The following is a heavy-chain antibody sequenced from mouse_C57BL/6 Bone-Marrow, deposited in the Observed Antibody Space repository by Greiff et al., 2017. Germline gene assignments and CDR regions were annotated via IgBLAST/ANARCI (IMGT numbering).Heavy chain of an antibody. CDR2: IDPSDGYT. D-gene: IGHD1-1*01. V-gene: IGHV1-50*01. J-gene: IGHJ1*03. CDR3: EREGYYGSSYYWYYDV. CDR1: GYTFTSYW. Sequence: QVQLQQPGAELVKPGASVKLSCKASGYTFTSYWMQWVKQRPGQGLEWIGEIDPSDGYTTYNQKFKGKATLTVDTSSSTAYMQLSSLTSEDSAVXYCEREGYYGSSYYWYYDVWGTGTTVTVSS.